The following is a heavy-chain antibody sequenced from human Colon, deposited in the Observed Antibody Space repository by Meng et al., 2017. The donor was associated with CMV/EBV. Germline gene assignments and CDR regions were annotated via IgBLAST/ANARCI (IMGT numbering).Heavy chain of an antibody. Sequence: GESLKISCKASGYTFTSYGISWVRQAPGQGLEWMGWISAYNGNTYHAQKFQGRVTMTTDTSTNTAYMELRSLRSDDTAVYYCARETRRRDGDYYYAMDVWGQGTTVTVSS. J-gene: IGHJ6*02. CDR2: ISAYNGNT. D-gene: IGHD3-16*01. CDR1: GYTFTSYG. V-gene: IGHV1-18*01. CDR3: ARETRRRDGDYYYAMDV.